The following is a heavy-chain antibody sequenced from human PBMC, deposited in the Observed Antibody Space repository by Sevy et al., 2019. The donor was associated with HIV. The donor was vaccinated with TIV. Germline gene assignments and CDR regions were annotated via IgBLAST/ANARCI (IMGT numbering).Heavy chain of an antibody. CDR3: AREGCTRPHDH. J-gene: IGHJ4*02. V-gene: IGHV3-23*01. CDR1: GFNFNIYS. Sequence: GGCLRLSCVASGFNFNIYSMSWVRQAPGKGLEWVSTLSFGCGRINHADSVQGRFTMSRDESKKTVYLEMNSLRAEDTAVYYCAREGCTRPHDHWGQGTLVTVSS. CDR2: LSFGCGRI. D-gene: IGHD2-8*01.